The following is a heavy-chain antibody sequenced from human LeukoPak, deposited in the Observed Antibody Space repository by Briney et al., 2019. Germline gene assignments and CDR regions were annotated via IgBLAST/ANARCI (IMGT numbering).Heavy chain of an antibody. CDR1: GYTFTGYY. D-gene: IGHD2-2*01. J-gene: IGHJ6*03. CDR2: ISAYNGNT. CDR3: ARGPIIDIVVIPAAADYYHMDV. V-gene: IGHV1-18*04. Sequence: GASVKVSCTASGYTFTGYYMHWVRQAPGQGLEWMGWISAYNGNTRYAQKLQGRVTMTTDSSTSTAYMELRSLRSDDTAVYYCARGPIIDIVVIPAAADYYHMDVWGKGTTVTVSS.